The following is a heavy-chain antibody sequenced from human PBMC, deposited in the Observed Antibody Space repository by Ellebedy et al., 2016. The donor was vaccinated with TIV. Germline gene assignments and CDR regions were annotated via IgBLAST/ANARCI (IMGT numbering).Heavy chain of an antibody. V-gene: IGHV4-34*01. CDR1: GGSFSGYY. CDR3: ARDRQRWGVVPRNYYYMDV. CDR2: INHSGST. D-gene: IGHD2-2*01. Sequence: SETLSLXCAVYGGSFSGYYWSWIRQPPGKGLEWIGEINHSGSTNYDPSLKSRVTISVDTSKNQFSLKLSSVTAADTAVYYCARDRQRWGVVPRNYYYMDVWGKGTTVTVSS. J-gene: IGHJ6*03.